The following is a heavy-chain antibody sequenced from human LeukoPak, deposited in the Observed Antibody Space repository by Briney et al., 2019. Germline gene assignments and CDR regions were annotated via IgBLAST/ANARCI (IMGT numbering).Heavy chain of an antibody. CDR2: ISGSGGST. D-gene: IGHD2-15*01. V-gene: IGHV3-23*01. Sequence: PGGSLRLSCAASGFTFDDYGMSWVRQAPGKGLEWVSAISGSGGSTYYADSVKGRFTISRDNSKNTLYLQMNSLRAEDTAVYYCAKVGLVVVVAATLGAFDIWGQGTMVTVSS. J-gene: IGHJ3*02. CDR3: AKVGLVVVVAATLGAFDI. CDR1: GFTFDDYG.